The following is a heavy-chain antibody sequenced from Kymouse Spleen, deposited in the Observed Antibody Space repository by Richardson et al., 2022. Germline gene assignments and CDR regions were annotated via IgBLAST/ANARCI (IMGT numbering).Heavy chain of an antibody. V-gene: IGHV3-9*01. CDR1: GFTFDDYA. CDR2: ISWNSGSI. CDR3: AKDQLLWFGEFPYYYYYYGMDV. J-gene: IGHJ6*02. D-gene: IGHD3-10*01. Sequence: EVQLVESGGGLVQPGRSLRLSCAASGFTFDDYAMHWVRQAPGKGLEWVSGISWNSGSIGYADSVKGRFTISRDNAKNSLYLQMNSLRAEDTALYYCAKDQLLWFGEFPYYYYYYGMDVWGQGTTVTVSS.